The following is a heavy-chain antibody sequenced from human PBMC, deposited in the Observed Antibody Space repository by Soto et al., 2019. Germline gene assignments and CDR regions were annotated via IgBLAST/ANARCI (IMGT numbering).Heavy chain of an antibody. CDR3: VRDRDDYGSGNYYNRIDF. D-gene: IGHD3-10*01. CDR1: GGIFSTYA. CDR2: ILPIFGTP. V-gene: IGHV1-69*01. Sequence: QVQVIQSGAEVQKPWSSVKVSCHGSGGIFSTYAISWLRQAPGQGLEWMGGILPIFGTPNYAQNFQGRVTITADESTCTAYRELSGVRSEDTAVYYCVRDRDDYGSGNYYNRIDFWGQGTLVTVSS. J-gene: IGHJ4*02.